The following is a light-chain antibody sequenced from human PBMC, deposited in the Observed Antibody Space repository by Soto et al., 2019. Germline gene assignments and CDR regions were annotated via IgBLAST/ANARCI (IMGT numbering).Light chain of an antibody. J-gene: IGKJ1*01. CDR1: QSISSW. V-gene: IGKV1-5*01. Sequence: VQVRQSPATLSASVLDRVTFTFLASQSISSWLAWYQQKPGKAPKLLLYDASTLQSGVPSRFSGSGSGTDFTLTISRLHPDDFATYYCQQYNTYPWTFGQGTKVDNK. CDR2: DAS. CDR3: QQYNTYPWT.